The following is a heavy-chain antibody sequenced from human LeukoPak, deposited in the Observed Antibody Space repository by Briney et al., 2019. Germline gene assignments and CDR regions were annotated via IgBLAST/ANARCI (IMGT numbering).Heavy chain of an antibody. CDR1: TFTFSSYA. V-gene: IGHV3-23*01. Sequence: GGSLRLSGSASTFTFSSYAMSWDRQAPGQGLEWVSGISDRGGDTYYADSVKGRFTISRDNSKNTLYLQMNSLRGDDTAVYYCAKDLGSYGPGGLDNWGQGTLATVSS. J-gene: IGHJ4*02. CDR2: ISDRGGDT. CDR3: AKDLGSYGPGGLDN. D-gene: IGHD5-18*01.